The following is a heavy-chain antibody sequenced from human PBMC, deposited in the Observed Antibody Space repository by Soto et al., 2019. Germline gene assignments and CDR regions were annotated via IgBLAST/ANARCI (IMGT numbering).Heavy chain of an antibody. D-gene: IGHD3-22*01. CDR3: AKRITMIVVVITGAFDI. J-gene: IGHJ3*02. CDR1: GFTFSNYA. CDR2: ITSSGSST. V-gene: IGHV3-23*01. Sequence: GGSLRLSCAASGFTFSNYAMTWVRQSPGKGLEWVSIITSSGSSTHFADSVKGRFTISRDNSKNTLYLQMNTLRAEDTAVYYCAKRITMIVVVITGAFDIWGQGTMVTVSS.